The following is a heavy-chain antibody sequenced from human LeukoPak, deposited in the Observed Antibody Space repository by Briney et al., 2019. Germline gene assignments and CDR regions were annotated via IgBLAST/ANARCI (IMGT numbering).Heavy chain of an antibody. CDR2: INPNSGNT. Sequence: ASVKVSCKASGYTFTSYDINWVRQATGQGLEWMGFINPNSGNTVYAQKFQGRVTMTRDTSITTAYMELSSVGSEDTALYCCARVPRELGDYWGQGTLVTVSS. D-gene: IGHD3-16*01. J-gene: IGHJ4*02. CDR1: GYTFTSYD. V-gene: IGHV1-8*01. CDR3: ARVPRELGDY.